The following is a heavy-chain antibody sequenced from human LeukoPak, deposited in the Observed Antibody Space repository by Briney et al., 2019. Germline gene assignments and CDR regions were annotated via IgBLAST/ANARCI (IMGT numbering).Heavy chain of an antibody. J-gene: IGHJ4*02. V-gene: IGHV4-39*01. CDR3: ARLLIYYFDY. D-gene: IGHD2/OR15-2a*01. Sequence: SETLSLTCTVSGGSISSSSYYWGWIRQPPGKGLEWIGSIYYSGSTYYNPSLKSRVTISVDTSKNQFSLKLSSVTAADTAVYYCARLLIYYFDYWGQGTLVTVPS. CDR1: GGSISSSSYY. CDR2: IYYSGST.